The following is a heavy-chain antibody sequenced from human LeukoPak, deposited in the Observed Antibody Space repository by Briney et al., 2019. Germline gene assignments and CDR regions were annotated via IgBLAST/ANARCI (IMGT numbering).Heavy chain of an antibody. D-gene: IGHD4-23*01. V-gene: IGHV4-59*01. CDR2: IYNNWNT. CDR1: GASISSYC. Sequence: SETLSLTCTVSGASISSYCWSWIRQPPGKGLEWIGYIYNNWNTNYNPSLKSRVTISVDTSKNQFSLKLSSVTAADTAVYYCARDRGGGNAYFDYWGQGTLVTVSS. CDR3: ARDRGGGNAYFDY. J-gene: IGHJ4*02.